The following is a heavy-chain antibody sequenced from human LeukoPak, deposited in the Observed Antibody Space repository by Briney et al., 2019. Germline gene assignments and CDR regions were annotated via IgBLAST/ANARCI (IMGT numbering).Heavy chain of an antibody. V-gene: IGHV3-23*01. Sequence: GSLRLFCAASGIPFNRYGMSWVRQAPGEGVGWVSAFWWCGGSTYYADSVKGRFTISRDNSKNTLYLQMNSLRAEDTAVYYCAKDGIYCTNGVCLYYFDYWGQGTLVTVSS. D-gene: IGHD2-8*01. J-gene: IGHJ4*02. CDR1: GIPFNRYG. CDR2: FWWCGGST. CDR3: AKDGIYCTNGVCLYYFDY.